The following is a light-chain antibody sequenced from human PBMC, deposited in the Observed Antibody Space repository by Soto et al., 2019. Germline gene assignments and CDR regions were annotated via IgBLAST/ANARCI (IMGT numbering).Light chain of an antibody. CDR2: NAS. CDR1: QSVSSNF. Sequence: EIVLTQSPGTLSLSPGERATLFCRASQSVSSNFLAWYQQKPGQAPRLLIYNASRRAAGIPDRCSGSGSGTDFTLTIRRLEPEDFAVQCWQQSSTSSPRYTFGQGPKLEIK. J-gene: IGKJ2*01. CDR3: QQSSTSSPRYT. V-gene: IGKV3-20*01.